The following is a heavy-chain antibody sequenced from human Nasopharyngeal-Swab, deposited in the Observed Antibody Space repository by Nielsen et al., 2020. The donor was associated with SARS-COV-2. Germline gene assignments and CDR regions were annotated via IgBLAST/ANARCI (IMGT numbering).Heavy chain of an antibody. D-gene: IGHD2-8*01. Sequence: GGSLRLSCVASGFSFTTYWMHWVRQAPGKGLVWVSRINGDGTWISYADSVKGRFTISRDNSKNTLYLQMNSLRAEDTAVYYCAKGDTNGANDAFDIWGQGTMVTVSS. J-gene: IGHJ3*02. CDR3: AKGDTNGANDAFDI. CDR2: INGDGTWI. V-gene: IGHV3-74*01. CDR1: GFSFTTYW.